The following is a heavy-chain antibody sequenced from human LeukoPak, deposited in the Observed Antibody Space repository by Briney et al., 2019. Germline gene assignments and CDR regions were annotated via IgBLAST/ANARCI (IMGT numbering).Heavy chain of an antibody. D-gene: IGHD3-22*01. CDR3: ARAGYYYDSSGYRDYFDY. CDR1: GYTFTGYY. Sequence: ASVKVSCKASGYTFTGYYMHWVRQAPGQGLEWMGWINPNSGGTNYAQKFQGRVTMTRDTSISTAYMELSRLRSDDTAVYYCARAGYYYDSSGYRDYFDYWGQGTLVTVSS. J-gene: IGHJ4*02. CDR2: INPNSGGT. V-gene: IGHV1-2*02.